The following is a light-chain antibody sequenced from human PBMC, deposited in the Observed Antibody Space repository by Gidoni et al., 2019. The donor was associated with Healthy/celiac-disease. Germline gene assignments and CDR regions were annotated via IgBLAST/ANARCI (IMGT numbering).Light chain of an antibody. J-gene: IGLJ1*01. Sequence: QSALTQPATVSGSPGQSITISCTGTSSDVGSYNLVSWYQQHPGKAPKLIIYEVRRRPSGVSNRFSVSKSGNTASLTISGLQAEDEADYYCCSYAVSSTFYVFGTGTKVTVL. CDR3: CSYAVSSTFYV. CDR1: SSDVGSYNL. CDR2: EVR. V-gene: IGLV2-23*02.